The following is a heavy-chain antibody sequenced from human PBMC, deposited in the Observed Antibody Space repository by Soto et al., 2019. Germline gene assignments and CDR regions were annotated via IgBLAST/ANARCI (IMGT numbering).Heavy chain of an antibody. CDR1: GYSFTSYW. Sequence: GESLKISCXGSGYSFTSYWIGWVRQMPGKGLEWMGIIYPGNSDIRYSPSFQGQVSISADKSISTAYLQWSSLKASDTAMYFCVRTRTFSLGFYYYGMDVWGQGTTVTVSS. CDR3: VRTRTFSLGFYYYGMDV. J-gene: IGHJ6*02. D-gene: IGHD3-16*01. V-gene: IGHV5-51*01. CDR2: IYPGNSDI.